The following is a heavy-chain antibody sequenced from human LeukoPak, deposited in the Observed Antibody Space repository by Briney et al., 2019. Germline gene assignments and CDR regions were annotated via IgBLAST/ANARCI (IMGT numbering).Heavy chain of an antibody. D-gene: IGHD3-3*02. V-gene: IGHV3-23*01. CDR1: RFTFSSYP. CDR2: ISGSGATT. J-gene: IGHJ4*02. Sequence: GGSLRLSCAASRFTFSSYPMSWVRQPPGKGLEWVASISGSGATTYYADSVKGRFTISRDNSKNTVYLQMNSLRAGDTAIYYCAKQGAFLGWLLMSYFDYWGQGTQVTVPS. CDR3: AKQGAFLGWLLMSYFDY.